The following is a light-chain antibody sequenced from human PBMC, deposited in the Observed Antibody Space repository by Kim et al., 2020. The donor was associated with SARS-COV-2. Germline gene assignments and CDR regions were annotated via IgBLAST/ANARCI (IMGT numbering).Light chain of an antibody. J-gene: IGLJ2*01. CDR3: CSYAGSYTI. CDR2: DVN. CDR1: RNVGGGYNY. V-gene: IGLV2-11*03. Sequence: PGQSVTISCTGTRNVGGGYNYVSGYRQHPGKAPKLMIYDVNGRPSGVPDRFSGSKSGNTASLTISGLQPEDEADYYCCSYAGSYTIFGGGPQLTVL.